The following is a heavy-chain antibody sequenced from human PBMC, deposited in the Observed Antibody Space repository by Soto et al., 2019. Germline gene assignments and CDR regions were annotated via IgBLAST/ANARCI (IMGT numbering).Heavy chain of an antibody. CDR2: ISGSGGST. Sequence: EVQLLESGGGLVQPGGSLRLSCAASGFTFSSYAMSWVRQAPGKGLEWVSAISGSGGSTYYADSVKGRFTISRDNSKNSLYLQMNSLRAEDTAVYYCARVAVATKQIDYWGQGTLVTVSS. J-gene: IGHJ4*02. CDR3: ARVAVATKQIDY. CDR1: GFTFSSYA. V-gene: IGHV3-23*01. D-gene: IGHD5-12*01.